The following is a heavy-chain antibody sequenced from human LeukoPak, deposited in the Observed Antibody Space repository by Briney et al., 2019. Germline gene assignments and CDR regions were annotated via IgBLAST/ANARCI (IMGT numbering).Heavy chain of an antibody. J-gene: IGHJ4*02. CDR2: IDGSGGAI. CDR3: AKDNAHQIGIQLCLDY. Sequence: GGSLRLSCGASGFTFGRYAMSWVRQAQGKGLQWVSQIDGSGGAIYYADSVRGRFTISRDNSKNTLFLEMNSLRAEDTAVYYCAKDNAHQIGIQLCLDYWGQGTLVTVSS. CDR1: GFTFGRYA. V-gene: IGHV3-23*01. D-gene: IGHD5-18*01.